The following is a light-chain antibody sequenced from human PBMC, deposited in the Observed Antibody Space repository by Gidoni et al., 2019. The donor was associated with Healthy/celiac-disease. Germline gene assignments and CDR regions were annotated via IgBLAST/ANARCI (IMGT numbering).Light chain of an antibody. CDR3: QQYNNWPPFLT. Sequence: EIVMTQSPATLSVSPGERATLSCMASQSVSSNLAWYQQKPGQAPRLLIYGASTRATGIPARFSGSGSGTEFTLTISSLQSEDFAVYYCQQYNNWPPFLTFGGGTKVEIK. J-gene: IGKJ4*01. CDR2: GAS. CDR1: QSVSSN. V-gene: IGKV3-15*01.